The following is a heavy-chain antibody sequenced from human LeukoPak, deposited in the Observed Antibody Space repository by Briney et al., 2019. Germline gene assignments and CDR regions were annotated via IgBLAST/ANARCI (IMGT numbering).Heavy chain of an antibody. CDR3: AREDGYCSSTSCYAGDQNQYNWFDP. V-gene: IGHV1-46*01. CDR1: GYTFTSYY. J-gene: IGHJ5*02. D-gene: IGHD2-2*03. CDR2: INPSGGST. Sequence: ASVKVSCKASGYTFTSYYMHWVRQAPGQGLEWMGIINPSGGSTSYAQKFQGRVTMTRDTSTSTVYMELSSLRSEVTAVYYCAREDGYCSSTSCYAGDQNQYNWFDPWGQGTLVTVSS.